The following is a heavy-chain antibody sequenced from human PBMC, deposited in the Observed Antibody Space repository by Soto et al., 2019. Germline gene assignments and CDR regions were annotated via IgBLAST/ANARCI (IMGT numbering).Heavy chain of an antibody. CDR1: GGTFSTDY. D-gene: IGHD6-6*01. J-gene: IGHJ4*02. V-gene: IGHV4-34*01. Sequence: ASETLSLTWAVYGGTFSTDYWRWIRPPPGKGLEWIGEINPSGGTNYNPSLKSRVTISVATSKNQFSLKLSSVTAADTAVYYCARVLAARASRDFDYWGQGTLVTVSS. CDR3: ARVLAARASRDFDY. CDR2: INPSGGT.